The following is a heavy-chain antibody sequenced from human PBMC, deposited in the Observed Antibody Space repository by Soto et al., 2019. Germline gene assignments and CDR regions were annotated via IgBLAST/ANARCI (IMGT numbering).Heavy chain of an antibody. V-gene: IGHV3-48*02. CDR1: GFTFSLYS. D-gene: IGHD1-20*01. Sequence: PGGSVRLSCAASGFTFSLYSMNWVRQAPGKGLEWVSYISSSSSTIYYADSVKGRFTISRDNAKISLYLQMNSLRDEDKAVYYCGGALTGTKIPYYHGMDVWGQGTTVTVSS. J-gene: IGHJ6*02. CDR3: GGALTGTKIPYYHGMDV. CDR2: ISSSSSTI.